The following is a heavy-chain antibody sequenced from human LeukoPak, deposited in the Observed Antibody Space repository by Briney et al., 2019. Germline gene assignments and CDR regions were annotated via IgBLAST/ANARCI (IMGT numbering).Heavy chain of an antibody. Sequence: SVKVSCKASGGTFSSYAISWVRQAPGQGLEWMGGIIPIFGTANYAQKFQGRVTITADKSTSTAYMELSSLRSEDTAVYYCARIYSSGWYGEYYFGYWGQGTLVTVSS. V-gene: IGHV1-69*06. CDR3: ARIYSSGWYGEYYFGY. CDR1: GGTFSSYA. J-gene: IGHJ4*02. D-gene: IGHD6-19*01. CDR2: IIPIFGTA.